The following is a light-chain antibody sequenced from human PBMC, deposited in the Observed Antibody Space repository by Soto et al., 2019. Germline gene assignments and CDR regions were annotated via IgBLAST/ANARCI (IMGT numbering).Light chain of an antibody. CDR1: QGIRND. Sequence: DIQMTQSPSSLSASVGDRVTITCRASQGIRNDLGWYQQKPGKAPKRLIYAASTLQSGVPSRFSGGRSGTDFTLTISSLQPEDVATYYCQKYNSVWTFGQGTKVDIK. J-gene: IGKJ1*01. CDR3: QKYNSVWT. V-gene: IGKV1-27*01. CDR2: AAS.